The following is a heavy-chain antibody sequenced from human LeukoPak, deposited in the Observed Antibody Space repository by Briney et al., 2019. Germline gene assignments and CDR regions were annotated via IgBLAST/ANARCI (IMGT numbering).Heavy chain of an antibody. CDR2: ICSGGST. CDR1: GGSISSGGYS. V-gene: IGHV4-30-2*03. D-gene: IGHD1-1*01. CDR3: ARDGPWKSDI. J-gene: IGHJ4*02. Sequence: SETLSLTCAISGGSISSGGYSWSWIRQPPGKGLEWIGSICSGGSTCSNPSLKSRVAISADSSKNLFFLQLTSATAADTAVYFCARDGPWKSDIWGRGTLVTVSS.